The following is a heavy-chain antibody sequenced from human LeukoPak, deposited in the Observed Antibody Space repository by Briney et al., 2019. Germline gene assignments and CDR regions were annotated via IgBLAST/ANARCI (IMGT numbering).Heavy chain of an antibody. CDR3: ARSRTVAGTWGGYFGY. CDR1: GYSISSGYY. J-gene: IGHJ4*02. V-gene: IGHV4-38-2*02. CDR2: IYHSGST. D-gene: IGHD6-19*01. Sequence: SETLSLTCTVSGYSISSGYYWGWIRQPPGKGLEWIGSIYHSGSTYYNPSLKSRVTVSIDTSKNQFSLKLSSVTAADTAVYYCARSRTVAGTWGGYFGYWGQGTLVTVSS.